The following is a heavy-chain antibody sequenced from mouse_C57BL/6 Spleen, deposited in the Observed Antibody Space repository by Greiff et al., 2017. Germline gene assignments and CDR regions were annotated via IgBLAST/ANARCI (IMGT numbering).Heavy chain of an antibody. D-gene: IGHD1-1*01. CDR3: ARHYYGSSYVRYFDV. V-gene: IGHV1-18*01. CDR1: GYTFTDYN. J-gene: IGHJ1*03. CDR2: INPNNGGT. Sequence: EVQLQQSGPELVKPGASVKIPCKASGYTFTDYNMDWVKQSHGKSLEWIGDINPNNGGTIYNQKFKGKATLTVDKSSSTAYMELRSLTSEDTAVYYCARHYYGSSYVRYFDVWGTGTTVTVSS.